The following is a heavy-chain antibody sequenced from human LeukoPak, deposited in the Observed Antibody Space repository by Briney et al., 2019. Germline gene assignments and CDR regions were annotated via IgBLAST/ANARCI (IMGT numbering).Heavy chain of an antibody. V-gene: IGHV3-53*01. CDR2: IYTRGRT. J-gene: IGHJ4*02. Sequence: GGSLRLSCAASGFTVSSNYMSWVRQAPGKGLDWVSVIYTRGRTDYADSVKGRFTISRDDSKKTVYLQMNSLKIEDTGVYYCSAGVGRTDFDYWGQGTRVTVSS. CDR1: GFTVSSNY. CDR3: SAGVGRTDFDY. D-gene: IGHD1/OR15-1a*01.